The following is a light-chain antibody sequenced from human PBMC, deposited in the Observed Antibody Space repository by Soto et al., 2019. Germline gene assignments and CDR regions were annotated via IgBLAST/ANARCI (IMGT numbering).Light chain of an antibody. CDR2: DAS. CDR3: QQYNNGPPIT. CDR1: QSVSSY. J-gene: IGKJ5*01. Sequence: EIVLPQSPTTLSLSPGERSTLSCMASQSVSSYLAWYQQKPGQAPRLLIYDASTRATGIPARFSGSGSGTEFTLTISSLQSEDFAVYYCQQYNNGPPITFGQGTRLEIK. V-gene: IGKV3-15*01.